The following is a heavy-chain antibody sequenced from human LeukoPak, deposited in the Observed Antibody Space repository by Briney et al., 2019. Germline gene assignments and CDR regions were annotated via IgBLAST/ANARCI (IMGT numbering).Heavy chain of an antibody. V-gene: IGHV1-69*04. D-gene: IGHD6-13*01. CDR2: IIPILGIA. CDR3: AGGGAAAGTGLLDY. Sequence: SVKVSCKASGGTFSTYAISWVRQPPAQGLDWMGRIIPILGIANYAQKFQGRVTITADKSTSTAYMELSSLRSEDTAVYYCAGGGAAAGTGLLDYWGQGTLVTVSS. J-gene: IGHJ4*02. CDR1: GGTFSTYA.